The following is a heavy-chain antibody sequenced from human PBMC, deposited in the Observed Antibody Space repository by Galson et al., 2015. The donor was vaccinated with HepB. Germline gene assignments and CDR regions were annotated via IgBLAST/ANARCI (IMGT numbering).Heavy chain of an antibody. D-gene: IGHD2-15*01. Sequence: KVSCKASGYTFTSYAMHWVRQAPGQRLEWMGWINAGNGNTKYSQKFQGRVTITRDTSASTAYMEVSSLRSEDTAVYYCARGGVGGDIVVVVAATTGSGYGMDVWGQGTTVTVSS. CDR3: ARGGVGGDIVVVVAATTGSGYGMDV. J-gene: IGHJ6*02. CDR2: INAGNGNT. V-gene: IGHV1-3*01. CDR1: GYTFTSYA.